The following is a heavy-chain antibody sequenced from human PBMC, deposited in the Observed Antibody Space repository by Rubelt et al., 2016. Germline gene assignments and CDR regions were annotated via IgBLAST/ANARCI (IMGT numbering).Heavy chain of an antibody. Sequence: QVQLVESGGGVVQPGRSLRLSCAASGFTFSSYGMHWVRQAPGKGLEWVAVISYDGSNKYYADSVKGRFTISRDNSKNTLYLQMNSLRAEDTALYYCAKDVYGDYGTTNWGQGTLVTVSS. D-gene: IGHD4-17*01. CDR3: AKDVYGDYGTTN. J-gene: IGHJ4*02. CDR2: ISYDGSNK. V-gene: IGHV3-30*18. CDR1: GFTFSSYG.